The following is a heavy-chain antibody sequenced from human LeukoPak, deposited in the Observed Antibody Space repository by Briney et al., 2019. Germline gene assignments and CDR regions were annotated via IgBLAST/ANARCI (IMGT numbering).Heavy chain of an antibody. CDR2: ISGSGGST. J-gene: IGHJ4*02. CDR3: AKAPIAVAGTFCDY. D-gene: IGHD6-19*01. V-gene: IGHV3-23*01. Sequence: PGGSLRLSCAVSGFTFTTYAMSWVRQAPGKGLEWVSAISGSGGSTYYADSVKGRFTISRDNSKNTLYLQMNSLRAEDTAVYYCAKAPIAVAGTFCDYWGQGTLVTVSS. CDR1: GFTFTTYA.